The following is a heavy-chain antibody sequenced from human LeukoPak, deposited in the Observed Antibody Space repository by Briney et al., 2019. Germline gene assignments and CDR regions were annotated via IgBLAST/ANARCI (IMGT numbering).Heavy chain of an antibody. CDR3: ARAYYYDSSGLWYFDY. CDR1: GYTFTGYC. V-gene: IGHV1-2*06. D-gene: IGHD3-22*01. Sequence: ASAKVSCKASGYTFTGYCMHWVRQAPGQGLEWMGRINPNSGGTNYAQKFQGRVTMTRDTSISTAYMELSRLRSDDTAVYYCARAYYYDSSGLWYFDYWGQGTLVTVSS. J-gene: IGHJ4*02. CDR2: INPNSGGT.